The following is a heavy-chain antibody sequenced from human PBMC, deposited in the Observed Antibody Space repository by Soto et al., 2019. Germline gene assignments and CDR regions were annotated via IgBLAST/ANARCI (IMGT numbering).Heavy chain of an antibody. J-gene: IGHJ6*02. CDR2: ITGSGTST. V-gene: IGHV3-23*01. CDR1: GFTFSGYA. Sequence: GGSLRLSCAASGFTFSGYAMTWVRQAPGKGLEWVSSITGSGTSTYYADSVKGRFIISRDNSKNTVSLQMNSLRADDTAVYYCGNSPDFYYYTMDVWGQGTTVTVSS. CDR3: GNSPDFYYYTMDV. D-gene: IGHD1-1*01.